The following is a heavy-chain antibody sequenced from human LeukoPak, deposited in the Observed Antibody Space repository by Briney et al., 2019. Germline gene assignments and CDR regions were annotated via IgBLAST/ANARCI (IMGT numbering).Heavy chain of an antibody. CDR3: ARDGEYSYGYGFDY. J-gene: IGHJ4*02. Sequence: GGSLRLSCAASGFTISSIYMSWVREPPGKGLEWVSVIYGGDRTYYADSVKGRFTISRDTSKNTLYLQMNSLRPEDTAVYYCARDGEYSYGYGFDYWGQGTLVTVSS. V-gene: IGHV3-66*01. CDR2: IYGGDRT. D-gene: IGHD5-18*01. CDR1: GFTISSIY.